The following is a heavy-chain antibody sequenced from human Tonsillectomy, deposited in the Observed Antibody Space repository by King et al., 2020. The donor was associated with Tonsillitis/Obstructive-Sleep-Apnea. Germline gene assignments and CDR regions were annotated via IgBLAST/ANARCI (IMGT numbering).Heavy chain of an antibody. CDR3: ARRSPWGQWLAYFDY. CDR1: GGSISSYY. J-gene: IGHJ4*02. V-gene: IGHV4-59*08. D-gene: IGHD6-19*01. Sequence: VQLQESGPGLVKPSETLSLTCTVSGGSISSYYWSWIRQPPGKGLEWIGYIYYSGSTNYNPSLKSRVTISVDTSKNQFSLKLGSVTAADTAVYYCARRSPWGQWLAYFDYWGQGTLVTVSS. CDR2: IYYSGST.